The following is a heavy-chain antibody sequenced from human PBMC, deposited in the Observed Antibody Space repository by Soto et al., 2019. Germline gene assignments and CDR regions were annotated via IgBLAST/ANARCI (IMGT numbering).Heavy chain of an antibody. D-gene: IGHD3-9*01. V-gene: IGHV3-72*01. CDR2: SRNKANSYST. CDR3: ARVVVIINSYSGLDV. J-gene: IGHJ6*02. CDR1: GFSFNDHY. Sequence: EVQLVESGGGLVQPGGSLRLSCVASGFSFNDHYMDWVRQAPGKGPEWVGRSRNKANSYSTDYAGSVKGRFTNSRDDPESSLHMQMNSLKMEDTAVYYCARVVVIINSYSGLDVWGQGTTVTVSS.